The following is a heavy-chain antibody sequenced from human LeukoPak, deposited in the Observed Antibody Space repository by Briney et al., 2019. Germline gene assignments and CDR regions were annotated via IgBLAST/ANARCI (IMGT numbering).Heavy chain of an antibody. Sequence: SETLSLTCTVSGGSISSYYWSWIRQPPGKGLEWIGYIYYSGSTNYNPSLKSRVTISVDTSKNQFSLKLSSVTAADTAVYYCARVVYYDILTGANWFDPWGQGTLVTVSS. CDR3: ARVVYYDILTGANWFDP. J-gene: IGHJ5*02. CDR1: GGSISSYY. D-gene: IGHD3-9*01. V-gene: IGHV4-59*01. CDR2: IYYSGST.